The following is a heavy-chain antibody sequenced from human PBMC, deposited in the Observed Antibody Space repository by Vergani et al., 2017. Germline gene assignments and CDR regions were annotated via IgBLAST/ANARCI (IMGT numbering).Heavy chain of an antibody. D-gene: IGHD3-10*01. CDR3: ARDGSGSYYNVRYYYGMDV. CDR1: GGTFSSYA. Sequence: QVQLVQSGAEVKKPGSSVKVSCKASGGTFSSYAISWVRQAPGQGLEWMGGIIPIFGTANYAQKFQGRVTITADESTSTAYMKLSSVTAADTAVYYCARDGSGSYYNVRYYYGMDVWGQGTTVTVSS. J-gene: IGHJ6*02. CDR2: IIPIFGTA. V-gene: IGHV1-69*12.